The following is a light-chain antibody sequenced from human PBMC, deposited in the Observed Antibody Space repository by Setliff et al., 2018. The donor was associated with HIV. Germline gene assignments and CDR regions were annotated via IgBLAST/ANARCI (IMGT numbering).Light chain of an antibody. J-gene: IGLJ1*01. Sequence: SVLTQPASVSGSPGQSITVSCTGTSSDIGAFDFVSWYRQHPGKAPELMIYDVTNRPSGVSHRFSGSKSGNTASLTISGLQAEDEADYYCASYANSDVFIFGSGTRSPS. CDR3: ASYANSDVFI. CDR1: SSDIGAFDF. V-gene: IGLV2-14*03. CDR2: DVT.